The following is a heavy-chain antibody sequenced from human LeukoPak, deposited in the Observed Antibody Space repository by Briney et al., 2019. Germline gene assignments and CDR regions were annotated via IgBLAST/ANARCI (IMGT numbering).Heavy chain of an antibody. D-gene: IGHD2-15*01. CDR1: GYTFTSYA. Sequence: ASVKVSCKASGYTFTSYAMHWVRQAPGQRLEWMGWINAGNGITQYSQKFQGRVTITSDTSASTAYMELSSLRSEDTAVYCCARDGRWVGYCGGDNCYNWFDPWGQGTLVTVSS. CDR3: ARDGRWVGYCGGDNCYNWFDP. V-gene: IGHV1-3*01. J-gene: IGHJ5*02. CDR2: INAGNGIT.